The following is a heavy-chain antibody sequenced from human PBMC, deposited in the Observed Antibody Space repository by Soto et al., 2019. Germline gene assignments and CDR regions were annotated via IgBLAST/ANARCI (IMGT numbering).Heavy chain of an antibody. V-gene: IGHV3-23*01. CDR3: AKENGYSSSWFEFDY. Sequence: GGSLRLSCASSGFTFSSYAMSWVHQAPGKGLEWVSAISGSGGSTYYADSVKVRFTISRDNSKNTLYLQMNSLRAEDTAVYYCAKENGYSSSWFEFDYWGQGTLVTVSS. CDR1: GFTFSSYA. CDR2: ISGSGGST. D-gene: IGHD6-13*01. J-gene: IGHJ4*02.